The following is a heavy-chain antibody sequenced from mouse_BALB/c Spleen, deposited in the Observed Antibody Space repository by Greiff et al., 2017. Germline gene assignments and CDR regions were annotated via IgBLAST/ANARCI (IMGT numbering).Heavy chain of an antibody. Sequence: QVQLQQSGAELARPGASVKLSCKASGYTFTSYWMQWVKQRPGQGLEWIGAIYPGDGDTRYTQKFKGKATLTADKSSSTAYMQLSSLASEDSAVYYCARRRAYGFDYWGQGTTLTVSS. D-gene: IGHD1-1*01. J-gene: IGHJ2*01. CDR1: GYTFTSYW. CDR3: ARRRAYGFDY. V-gene: IGHV1-87*01. CDR2: IYPGDGDT.